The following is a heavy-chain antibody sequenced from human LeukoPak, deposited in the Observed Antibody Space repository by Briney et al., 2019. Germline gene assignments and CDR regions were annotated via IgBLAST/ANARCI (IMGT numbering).Heavy chain of an antibody. J-gene: IGHJ4*02. V-gene: IGHV3-23*01. CDR3: ARETLRDGYNY. Sequence: GGSLRLSCAASGFTFSSYAMSWVRQAPGKGLEWVSAISGSGGSTYYADSVKGRFTISRDNAKNSLYLQMNSLRAEDTAVYYCARETLRDGYNYWGQGTLVTVSS. CDR1: GFTFSSYA. CDR2: ISGSGGST. D-gene: IGHD5-12*01.